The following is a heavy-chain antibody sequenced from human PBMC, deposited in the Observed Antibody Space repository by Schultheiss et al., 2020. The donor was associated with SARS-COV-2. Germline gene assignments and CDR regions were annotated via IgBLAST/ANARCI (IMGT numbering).Heavy chain of an antibody. CDR1: GGSISSYY. V-gene: IGHV4-4*07. D-gene: IGHD4-23*01. Sequence: SETLSLTCTVSGGSISSYYWSWIRQPAGKGLEWIGRIYTSGSTNYNPSLKSRVTISVDTSKNQFSLKLSSVTAADTAVYYCARVDYGGKGNWFDPWGQGTLVTVSS. CDR2: IYTSGST. CDR3: ARVDYGGKGNWFDP. J-gene: IGHJ5*02.